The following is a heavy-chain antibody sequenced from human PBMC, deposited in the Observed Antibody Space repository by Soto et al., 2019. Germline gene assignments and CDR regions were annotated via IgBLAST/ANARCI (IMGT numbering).Heavy chain of an antibody. CDR2: ISASGGAT. J-gene: IGHJ4*02. CDR1: RFTFTSYA. V-gene: IGHV3-23*01. Sequence: LRLSCVASRFTFTSYAMSWVRQAPGKGLEWVAAISASGGATIHADSVKGRLTISRDNSKNTLYLQMNSLRAEDTAVYYCAKDVEGGSLFRGAFDYWGQGTQVTVSS. CDR3: AKDVEGGSLFRGAFDY. D-gene: IGHD1-26*01.